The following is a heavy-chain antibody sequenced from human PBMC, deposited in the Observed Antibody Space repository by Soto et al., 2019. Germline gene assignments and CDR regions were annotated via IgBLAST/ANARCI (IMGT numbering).Heavy chain of an antibody. V-gene: IGHV3-30-3*01. CDR2: ISYDGSNK. CDR1: GFTFSSYA. Sequence: HPGGSLRLSCAASGFTFSSYAMHWVRQAPGKGLEWVAVISYDGSNKYYADSVKGRFTISRDNSKNTLYLQMNSLRAEDTAVYYCARVASSTPRGPFDYWGQGTLVTVSS. CDR3: ARVASSTPRGPFDY. J-gene: IGHJ4*02. D-gene: IGHD2-2*01.